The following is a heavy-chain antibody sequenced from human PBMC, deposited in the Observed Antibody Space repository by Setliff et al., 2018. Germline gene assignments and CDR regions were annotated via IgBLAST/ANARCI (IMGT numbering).Heavy chain of an antibody. CDR1: GVSFGDTYYY. CDR2: VSFSGSA. CDR3: ARRDGSIIYREFFDY. V-gene: IGHV4-39*01. J-gene: IGHJ4*02. Sequence: SETLSLTCTVSGVSFGDTYYYWAWIRQPPGKGLEWVGSVSFSGSAYFSPSLKSRVAISLDTSTKQFSLKLSSVTAADTAVYYCARRDGSIIYREFFDYWGQGALVTVSS. D-gene: IGHD3-10*01.